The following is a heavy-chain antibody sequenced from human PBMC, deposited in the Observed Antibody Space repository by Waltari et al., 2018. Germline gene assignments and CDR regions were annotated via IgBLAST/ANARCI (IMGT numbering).Heavy chain of an antibody. D-gene: IGHD2-2*01. V-gene: IGHV2-5*01. CDR3: AHPMRVPSKFDY. J-gene: IGHJ4*02. Sequence: QITLKESGPTLVKPTQTPTLTCTFSGFSPSTSGVGVGWIRQPPGKTREWLALIYWNDDKRYSPSLKRRLTITKDTSKNQVVLTMTNMDPVDTATYYCAHPMRVPSKFDYWGQGTLVTVSS. CDR1: GFSPSTSGVG. CDR2: IYWNDDK.